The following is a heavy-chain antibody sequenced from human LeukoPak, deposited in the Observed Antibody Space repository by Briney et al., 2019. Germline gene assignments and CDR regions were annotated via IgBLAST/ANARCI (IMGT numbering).Heavy chain of an antibody. CDR1: GGTFNNYA. J-gene: IGHJ4*02. Sequence: SVKVSCKASGGTFNNYAISWVRQAPGQGLEWMGRIIPILGIANYAQKFQGRVTITADKSTSTAYMELSSLRSEDTAVYYCARDLEQEGAYWGQGTLVTASS. D-gene: IGHD3-3*01. V-gene: IGHV1-69*04. CDR3: ARDLEQEGAY. CDR2: IIPILGIA.